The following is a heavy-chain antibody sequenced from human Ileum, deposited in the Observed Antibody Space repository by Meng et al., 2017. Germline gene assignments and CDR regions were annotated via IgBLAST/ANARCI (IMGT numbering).Heavy chain of an antibody. V-gene: IGHV6-1*02. CDR2: TYYRSKWYN. CDR3: AKDGTSGSYLGLYY. Sequence: QVQLKPSGPGLVKPSQTLSLTCPISGDSVSSNSAAWNWIRQSPSRGLEWLGRTYYRSKWYNDYAVSVKSRITINPDTSKNQFSLQLNSVTPEDTAVYYCAKDGTSGSYLGLYYWGQGTLVTVSS. J-gene: IGHJ4*02. CDR1: GDSVSSNSAA. D-gene: IGHD1-26*01.